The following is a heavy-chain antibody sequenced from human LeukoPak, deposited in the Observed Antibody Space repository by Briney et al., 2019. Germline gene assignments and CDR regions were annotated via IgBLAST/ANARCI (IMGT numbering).Heavy chain of an antibody. Sequence: ASVKVSCKASGYTFASYPINWVRQAPGQGLEWVGWISTSTGNPTYAQGFSGRFVFSLDTSVSTAYLQISSLKAEDTAVYYCAMDLWFGELSRLDYWGQGTLVTVSS. D-gene: IGHD3-10*01. J-gene: IGHJ4*02. CDR2: ISTSTGNP. CDR3: AMDLWFGELSRLDY. V-gene: IGHV7-4-1*02. CDR1: GYTFASYP.